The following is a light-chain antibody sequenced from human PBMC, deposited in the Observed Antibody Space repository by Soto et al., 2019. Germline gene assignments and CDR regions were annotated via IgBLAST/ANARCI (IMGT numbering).Light chain of an antibody. CDR3: QQYYSYPFT. J-gene: IGKJ5*01. CDR2: AAS. CDR1: QGISSY. Sequence: AIRMTQSPSSFSASTGDRVTITCRASQGISSYLAWYQQKPGKAPKLLIYAASTLQSGVPSRFGGSGSGTDFTLTISCLQSEDFATYYCQQYYSYPFTFGRGTRLEIK. V-gene: IGKV1-8*01.